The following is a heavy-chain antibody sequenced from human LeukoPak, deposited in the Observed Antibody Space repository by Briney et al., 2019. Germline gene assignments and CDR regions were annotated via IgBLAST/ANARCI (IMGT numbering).Heavy chain of an antibody. CDR1: GFTFSDYY. D-gene: IGHD4-17*01. CDR3: ARESYGDYYFDN. V-gene: IGHV3-30*03. CDR2: ISKYGDHK. J-gene: IGHJ4*02. Sequence: PGGSPRLSCAASGFTFSDYYMSWIRQAPGKGLEWLAVISKYGDHKYYADSMRGRFTISRDNSKNTLYLQMSSLTAEDTALYYCARESYGDYYFDNWGQGTLVSVSS.